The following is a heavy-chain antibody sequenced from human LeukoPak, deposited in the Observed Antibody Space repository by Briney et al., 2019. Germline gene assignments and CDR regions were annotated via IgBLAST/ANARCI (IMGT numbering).Heavy chain of an antibody. CDR3: ARDRHVPGLYYYYMDV. Sequence: PGGSLRLSCAASGFTFSGYWMNWVRQAPGKGLEWVANIKQDGSEKYYVDSVKGRFTISRDNAKNSLYLQMNSLRAEDTAVYFCARDRHVPGLYYYYMDVWGKGTTVTVSS. J-gene: IGHJ6*03. CDR2: IKQDGSEK. V-gene: IGHV3-7*01. D-gene: IGHD6-6*01. CDR1: GFTFSGYW.